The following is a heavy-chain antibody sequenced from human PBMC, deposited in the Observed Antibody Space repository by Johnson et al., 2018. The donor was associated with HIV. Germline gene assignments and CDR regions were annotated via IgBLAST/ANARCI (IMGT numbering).Heavy chain of an antibody. V-gene: IGHV3-15*01. CDR1: GFTFSSYW. D-gene: IGHD6-6*01. Sequence: VQLVESGGGLVQPGGSLRLSCAASGFTFSSYWMHWVRQAPGKGLEWVGRIKSKTDGGTTDYAAPVKGRFTISRDDSKNTLYLQMNSLKTEDTAVYYCTTRFIAARAFDIWGQGTMVTVSS. CDR2: IKSKTDGGTT. J-gene: IGHJ3*02. CDR3: TTRFIAARAFDI.